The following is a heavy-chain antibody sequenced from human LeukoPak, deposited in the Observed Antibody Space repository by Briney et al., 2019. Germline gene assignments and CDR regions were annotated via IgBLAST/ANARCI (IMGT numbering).Heavy chain of an antibody. J-gene: IGHJ4*02. CDR1: GFTISSNY. D-gene: IGHD2-2*01. V-gene: IGHV3-74*01. CDR2: INGDGSNV. Sequence: GGSLRLSCTASGFTISSNYMNWARQAPGKGLVWVSHINGDGSNVNYADSVKGRFTIARDNAKNTLYLQMNSLRVEDTALYYCGRGKSPAAVDDWGQGTLVTVPS. CDR3: GRGKSPAAVDD.